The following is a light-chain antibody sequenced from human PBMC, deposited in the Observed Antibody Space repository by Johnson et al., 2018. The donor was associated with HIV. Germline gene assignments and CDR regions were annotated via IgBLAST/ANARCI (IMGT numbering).Light chain of an antibody. J-gene: IGLJ1*01. CDR1: SSNIENYF. CDR3: GVWDASLSPHYV. V-gene: IGLV1-51*02. Sequence: QSVLTQPPSVSAAPGQRVNISCSGHSSNIENYFVSWYQQLPGAAPRLLIYEDYKRPSGIPDRFSGSKSGASPTLGIPGLQTADEAGYYCGVWDASLSPHYVFGTGTTITVL. CDR2: EDY.